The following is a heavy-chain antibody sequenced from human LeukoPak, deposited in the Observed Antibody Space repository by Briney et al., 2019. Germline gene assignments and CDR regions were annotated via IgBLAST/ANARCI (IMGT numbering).Heavy chain of an antibody. CDR2: VNPRGGDT. D-gene: IGHD3-3*01. CDR3: ARGQYGRFLEWLDWTSFYYYGMDV. Sequence: ASVKVSCKASGYTFINYYIHWVRQAPGQGLEWMGIVNPRGGDTTYAQKFQGRVTMTRNTSISTAYMELSSLRSEDTAVYYCARGQYGRFLEWLDWTSFYYYGMDVWGQGTTVTVSS. J-gene: IGHJ6*02. V-gene: IGHV1-46*01. CDR1: GYTFINYY.